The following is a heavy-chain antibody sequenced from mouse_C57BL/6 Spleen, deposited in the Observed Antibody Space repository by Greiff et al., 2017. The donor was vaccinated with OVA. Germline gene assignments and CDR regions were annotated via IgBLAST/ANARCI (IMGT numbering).Heavy chain of an antibody. CDR3: ARGDYERGYAMDY. CDR1: GYAFSSSW. CDR2: IYPGDGDT. Sequence: QVQLKESGPELVKPGASVKISCKASGYAFSSSWMNWVKQRPGKGLEWIGRIYPGDGDTNYNGKFKGKATLTADKSSSTAYMQLSSLTSEDSAVYFCARGDYERGYAMDYWGQGTSVTVSS. D-gene: IGHD2-4*01. J-gene: IGHJ4*01. V-gene: IGHV1-82*01.